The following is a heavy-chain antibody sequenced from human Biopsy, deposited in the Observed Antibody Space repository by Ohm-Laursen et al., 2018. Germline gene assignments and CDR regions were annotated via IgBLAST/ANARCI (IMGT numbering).Heavy chain of an antibody. V-gene: IGHV1-2*02. CDR2: INSNSGDT. D-gene: IGHD1-26*01. CDR3: ARREQLFKPWELLVRGPNGYSYKSMDV. J-gene: IGHJ6*02. CDR1: GYTFTDYY. Sequence: GASVKVSCKASGYTFTDYYMYWVRQAPGQGLEWMGWINSNSGDTNYAQKFKGRVAMTRDTSITTAYLELSSLRSDDTAVYYCARREQLFKPWELLVRGPNGYSYKSMDVWGHGTTVTVSS.